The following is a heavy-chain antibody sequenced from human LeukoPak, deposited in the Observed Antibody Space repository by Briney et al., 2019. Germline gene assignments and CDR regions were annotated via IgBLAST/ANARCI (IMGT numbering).Heavy chain of an antibody. J-gene: IGHJ4*02. Sequence: SETLSLTCTVSGGSISSSSYYWGWIRQPPGKGLEWIGSIYYSGSTYYNPSLKSRVTISVDTSKNQFSLKLSSVTAADTAVYYCAREIGDGYNTLQYFGYWGQGTLVTVSS. D-gene: IGHD5-24*01. V-gene: IGHV4-39*07. CDR2: IYYSGST. CDR3: AREIGDGYNTLQYFGY. CDR1: GGSISSSSYY.